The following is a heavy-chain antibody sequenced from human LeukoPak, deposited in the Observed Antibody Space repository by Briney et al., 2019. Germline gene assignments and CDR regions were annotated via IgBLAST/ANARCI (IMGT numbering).Heavy chain of an antibody. CDR2: ISGSGGRT. D-gene: IGHD4-17*01. CDR1: GFTFSSCA. Sequence: PGGSLRLSCAASGFTFSSCAMSWVRQAPGKVLEWVSSISGSGGRTHYTDSVKGRFTISRDNSKNTLYLQMNSLRAEDTAVYYCATPPTVTRNYWGQGTLVTVSS. V-gene: IGHV3-23*01. J-gene: IGHJ4*02. CDR3: ATPPTVTRNY.